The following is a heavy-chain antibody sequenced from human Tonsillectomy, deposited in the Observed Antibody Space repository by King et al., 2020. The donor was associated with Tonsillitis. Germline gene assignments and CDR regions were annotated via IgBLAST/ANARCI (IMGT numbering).Heavy chain of an antibody. Sequence: QVQLVQSGAEVKKPGSSVKVSCKASGDTFSTYTITWVRQAPGQGLEWMGGIVPLFGTTNYAQKFQGRVTITADGSTSTAYMALSSLRPDDTAVYYCAREYGDYGFDYWGQGTLVTVSS. J-gene: IGHJ4*02. CDR2: IVPLFGTT. CDR1: GDTFSTYT. CDR3: AREYGDYGFDY. D-gene: IGHD4-17*01. V-gene: IGHV1-69*01.